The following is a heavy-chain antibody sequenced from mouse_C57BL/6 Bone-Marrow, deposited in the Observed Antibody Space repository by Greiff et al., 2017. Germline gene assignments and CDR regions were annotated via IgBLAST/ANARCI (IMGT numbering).Heavy chain of an antibody. J-gene: IGHJ3*01. D-gene: IGHD1-1*01. CDR2: ISDGGSYT. CDR3: AKDNYGSSPWFAY. CDR1: GFTFSSYA. V-gene: IGHV5-4*01. Sequence: EVQLQESGGGLVKPGGSLKLSCAASGFTFSSYAMSWVRQTPEKRLEWVATISDGGSYTYYPDNVKGRFTISRDNAKNNLYLQMSHLKSEDTAMYYCAKDNYGSSPWFAYWGQGTLVTVSA.